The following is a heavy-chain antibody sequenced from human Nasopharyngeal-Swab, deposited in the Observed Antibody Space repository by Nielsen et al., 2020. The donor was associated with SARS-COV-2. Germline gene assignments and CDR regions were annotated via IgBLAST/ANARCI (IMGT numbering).Heavy chain of an antibody. CDR3: ASRFGGSGSYTDV. CDR2: INHSGST. CDR1: GGSFSGYY. Sequence: SETLSLTCAVYGGSFSGYYWSWIRQPPGKGLEWIGEINHSGSTNYNPSLKSRVTISVDTSKNQFSLKLSSVTAADTAVYYCASRFGGSGSYTDVWGQGTTVTVSS. J-gene: IGHJ6*02. D-gene: IGHD3-10*01. V-gene: IGHV4-34*01.